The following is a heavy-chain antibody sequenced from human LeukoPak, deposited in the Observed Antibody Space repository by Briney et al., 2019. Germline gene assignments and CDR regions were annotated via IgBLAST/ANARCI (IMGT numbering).Heavy chain of an antibody. CDR3: AKDLRGENWFDP. D-gene: IGHD3-16*01. Sequence: GGSLRLSCAASGFPFSSYAMSWVRQAPGKGLEWVSGISGSGVSTYYADSVKGRFTISRDNSKNTLYLQMNSLRAEDTAVYYCAKDLRGENWFDPWGQGTLVTVSS. J-gene: IGHJ5*02. CDR1: GFPFSSYA. V-gene: IGHV3-23*01. CDR2: ISGSGVST.